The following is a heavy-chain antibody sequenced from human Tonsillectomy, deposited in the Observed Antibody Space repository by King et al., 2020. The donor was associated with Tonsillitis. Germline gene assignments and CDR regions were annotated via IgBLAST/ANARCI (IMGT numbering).Heavy chain of an antibody. V-gene: IGHV4-59*01. CDR3: ARGADDFWSGYLNWFDP. J-gene: IGHJ5*02. D-gene: IGHD3-3*01. CDR1: GGSISSYY. CDR2: IYYSGST. Sequence: VQLQESGPGLVKPSETLSLTCTVSGGSISSYYWSWIRQPPGKGLEWIGYIYYSGSTNYNPSLKSRVTISVDTSKNQFSLKLTSVTAADTAVYYCARGADDFWSGYLNWFDPWGQGTLVTVSS.